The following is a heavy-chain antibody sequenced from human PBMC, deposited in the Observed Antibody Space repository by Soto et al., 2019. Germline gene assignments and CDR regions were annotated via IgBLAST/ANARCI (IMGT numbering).Heavy chain of an antibody. J-gene: IGHJ4*02. CDR2: ISGYNGDT. CDR1: GYTFNTYG. CDR3: ARDSGNVGGCPYVFDH. D-gene: IGHD2-15*01. Sequence: QVQLVQSGAEVKKPGASVKVSCKASGYTFNTYGITWVRQARGQGLEWMGWISGYNGDTDYADNFKATLTRTTDTSTNTAYKHLGSRTSDDTAVVFCARDSGNVGGCPYVFDHWGQGTLITVSS. V-gene: IGHV1-18*01.